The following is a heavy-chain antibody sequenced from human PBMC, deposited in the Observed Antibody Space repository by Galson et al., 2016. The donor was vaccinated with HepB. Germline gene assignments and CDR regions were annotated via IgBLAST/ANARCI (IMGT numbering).Heavy chain of an antibody. J-gene: IGHJ3*02. CDR1: GYTFSAYW. V-gene: IGHV5-51*01. D-gene: IGHD2-8*01. CDR3: ARHVREPFDLCSFDI. Sequence: QSGAEVKKPGESLKISCRPSGYTFSAYWIGWVRQMPGKGLEWMGIIYPGDSDTKYSPSFQGQVTISVDKSTFTAYLQWSSLQASDTAIYYCARHVREPFDLCSFDIWGQGTMVTVSS. CDR2: IYPGDSDT.